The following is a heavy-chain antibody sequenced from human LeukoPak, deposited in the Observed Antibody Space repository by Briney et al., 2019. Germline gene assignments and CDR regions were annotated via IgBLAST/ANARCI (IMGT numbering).Heavy chain of an antibody. CDR3: ARLYCTSTSCYSRWLDY. Sequence: GESLKISCKGSGYSFTSYWIAWVRQMPGKGLEWMGIIYLGDSDTRYSPSFQGQVTISIDKSISTAYLQWNSLKASDTAMYYCARLYCTSTSCYSRWLDYWGQGTLVTVSP. CDR1: GYSFTSYW. CDR2: IYLGDSDT. J-gene: IGHJ4*02. V-gene: IGHV5-51*01. D-gene: IGHD2-2*02.